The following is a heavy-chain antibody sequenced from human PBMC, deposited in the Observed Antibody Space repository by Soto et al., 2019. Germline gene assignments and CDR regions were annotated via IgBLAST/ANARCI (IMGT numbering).Heavy chain of an antibody. CDR1: GYTFTGYY. D-gene: IGHD2-15*01. Sequence: ASVKVSCKASGYTFTGYYMHWVRQAPGQGLEWMGWINPNSGGTNYAQKFQGRVTMTRDTSISTAYMELSRLRSDDTAVYYCARVTRGCSGGSCYRPSLKFDYWGQGTLVTVSS. CDR2: INPNSGGT. J-gene: IGHJ4*02. V-gene: IGHV1-2*02. CDR3: ARVTRGCSGGSCYRPSLKFDY.